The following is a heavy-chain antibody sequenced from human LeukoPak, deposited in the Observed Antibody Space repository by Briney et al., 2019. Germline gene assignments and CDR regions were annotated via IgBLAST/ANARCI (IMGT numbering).Heavy chain of an antibody. J-gene: IGHJ6*04. CDR3: ARSMDCSSTSCYGLEGTYYYYGMDV. CDR2: IYSGGST. V-gene: IGHV3-53*01. D-gene: IGHD2-2*01. CDR1: GFIVSDNY. Sequence: QPGGSLRLSCAASGFIVSDNYMSWVRQAPGKGLEWVSVIYSGGSTYYADSVKGRFTISRDNSKNTLYLQMNSLRAEDTAVYYCARSMDCSSTSCYGLEGTYYYYGMDVWGKGTTVTVSS.